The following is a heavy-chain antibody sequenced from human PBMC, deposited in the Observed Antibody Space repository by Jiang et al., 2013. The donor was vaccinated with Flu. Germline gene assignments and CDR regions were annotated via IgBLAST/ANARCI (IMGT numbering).Heavy chain of an antibody. D-gene: IGHD3-22*01. CDR3: ARTYRHRPIAVIIPRFYAFDI. V-gene: IGHV3-9*01. CDR1: GFTFDDHA. CDR2: ISWNSGSI. J-gene: IGHJ3*02. Sequence: VQLVESGGDLVQPGRSLRLSCAAPGFTFDDHAMHWVRQSPGKGLEWVSGISWNSGSIGYADSVKGRFIISRDNAKNSLYLQMNSLRPEDTALYYCARTYRHRPIAVIIPRFYAFDIWAKGQWSPSLQ.